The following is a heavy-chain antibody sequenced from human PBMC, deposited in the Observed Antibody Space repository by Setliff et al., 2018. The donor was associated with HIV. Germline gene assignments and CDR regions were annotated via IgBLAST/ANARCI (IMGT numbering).Heavy chain of an antibody. CDR2: IFYTGTT. CDR1: GYSIRDNFF. D-gene: IGHD6-19*01. Sequence: PSETLSLTCAVSGYSIRDNFFWGWVRQPPGKGLEWIGSIFYTGTTYYNPSLKSRVTLSLDTSKNQFSLELTSVTATDTAVYYCTRQSPVAGSGAFDIWGQGTMVTVSS. CDR3: TRQSPVAGSGAFDI. J-gene: IGHJ3*02. V-gene: IGHV4-38-2*01.